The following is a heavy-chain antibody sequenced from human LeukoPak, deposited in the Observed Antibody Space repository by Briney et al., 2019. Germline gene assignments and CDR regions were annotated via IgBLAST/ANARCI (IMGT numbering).Heavy chain of an antibody. CDR1: GGSISSYY. D-gene: IGHD3-22*01. V-gene: IGHV4-59*08. CDR2: IYYSGST. CDR3: ARHLPYYYDSSGNQRDAFDI. Sequence: SETLSLTCTVSGGSISSYYWSWIRQPPGKGLEWIGYIYYSGSTNYNPPLKSRVTISVDTSKNQFSLKLSSVTAADTAVYYCARHLPYYYDSSGNQRDAFDIWGQGTMVTVSS. J-gene: IGHJ3*02.